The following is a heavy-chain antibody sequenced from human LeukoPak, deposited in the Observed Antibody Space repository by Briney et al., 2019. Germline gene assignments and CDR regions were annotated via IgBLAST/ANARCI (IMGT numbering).Heavy chain of an antibody. CDR1: GGSISSYY. CDR2: IYYSGST. J-gene: IGHJ5*02. CDR3: ARTYYDFWSGPNWFDR. V-gene: IGHV4-59*01. Sequence: PSETLSLSCTVSGGSISSYYWSWIRQPPGKGLEWIGYIYYSGSTNYNPSLKSRVTISVDTSKNQFSLKLSSVTAADTAVYYCARTYYDFWSGPNWFDRWGQGTLVTVSS. D-gene: IGHD3-3*01.